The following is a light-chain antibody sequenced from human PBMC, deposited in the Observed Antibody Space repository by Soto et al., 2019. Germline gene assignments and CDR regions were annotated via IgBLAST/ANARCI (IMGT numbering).Light chain of an antibody. V-gene: IGKV3-20*01. CDR1: QSVSGSY. CDR3: QQYASSPRT. J-gene: IGKJ1*01. Sequence: ILLTNAAGALSLSPGDRATLSCRASQSVSGSYLAWYQQKPGQAPRLLIYDASSRATGIPDRFSGSGSGTDFTLTISRLEPEDFAVYYCQQYASSPRTFGQGTKVDIK. CDR2: DAS.